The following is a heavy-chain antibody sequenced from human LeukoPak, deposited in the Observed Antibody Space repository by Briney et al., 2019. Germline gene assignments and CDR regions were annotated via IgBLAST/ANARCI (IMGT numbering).Heavy chain of an antibody. Sequence: GGSLRLSCAASGFTFSSYSMNWVRQAPGKGLEWVSSISSSSSYIYYADSVKGRFTISRDNAKNSLYLQMNSLRAEDTAVYYCARDPVAAADGSDYWDQGTLVTVSS. CDR3: ARDPVAAADGSDY. D-gene: IGHD6-13*01. CDR1: GFTFSSYS. J-gene: IGHJ4*02. CDR2: ISSSSSYI. V-gene: IGHV3-21*01.